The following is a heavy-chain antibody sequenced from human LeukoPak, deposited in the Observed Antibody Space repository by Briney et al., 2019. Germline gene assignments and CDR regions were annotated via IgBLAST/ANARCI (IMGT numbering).Heavy chain of an antibody. D-gene: IGHD5-24*01. CDR2: IFPGDSDS. Sequence: GESLKISCKGSGYSFTSYWIGWVRQMPGKGLEWMEIIFPGDSDSRYSPSFQGQVTISVDKSISTAYLQWNSLKASDTAIYYCARFRDDFPDYWGQGTLIIVSS. J-gene: IGHJ4*02. CDR1: GYSFTSYW. V-gene: IGHV5-51*01. CDR3: ARFRDDFPDY.